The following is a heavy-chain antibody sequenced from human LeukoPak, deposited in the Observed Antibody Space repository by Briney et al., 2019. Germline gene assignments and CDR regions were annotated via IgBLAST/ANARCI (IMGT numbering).Heavy chain of an antibody. V-gene: IGHV1-69*05. Sequence: GASVKVSCKASGGTFSSYAISWVRQAPGQGLEWMGGIIPIFGTANYAQKFQGRVTITTDESTSTVYMELSSLRSEDTAVYYCARGDYGDYFYYFDYWGQGTLVTVSS. CDR2: IIPIFGTA. CDR3: ARGDYGDYFYYFDY. J-gene: IGHJ4*02. D-gene: IGHD4-17*01. CDR1: GGTFSSYA.